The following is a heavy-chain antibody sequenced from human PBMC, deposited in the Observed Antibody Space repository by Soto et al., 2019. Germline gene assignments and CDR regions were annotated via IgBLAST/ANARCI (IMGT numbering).Heavy chain of an antibody. J-gene: IGHJ1*01. V-gene: IGHV5-10-1*01. CDR3: ASTRTTLIAQIDF. CDR2: IDPTDSYT. D-gene: IGHD2-21*01. CDR1: EYSFANNC. Sequence: GETVKISCKGSEYSFANNCHHWLPQRPGKGLEWMGRIDPTDSYTNYSPSFQGHVTISADKSRSTAYLRWSSLKASDTAIYYCASTRTTLIAQIDFWGQGTQVTVSS.